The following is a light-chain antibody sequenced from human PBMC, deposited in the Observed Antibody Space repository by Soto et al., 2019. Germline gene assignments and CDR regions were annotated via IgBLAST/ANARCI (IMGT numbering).Light chain of an antibody. CDR2: AAS. CDR3: QQYGVSPT. V-gene: IGKV3-20*01. Sequence: EVVVTQSPGTLSLSPGERATLSCRASQSVSSSYLAWYQQKPGRAPRLLIYAASTRATGIPDRFSGSGSGTDFTLSISRLEPEDFAVYYCQQYGVSPTFGGGTKVDIK. J-gene: IGKJ4*01. CDR1: QSVSSSY.